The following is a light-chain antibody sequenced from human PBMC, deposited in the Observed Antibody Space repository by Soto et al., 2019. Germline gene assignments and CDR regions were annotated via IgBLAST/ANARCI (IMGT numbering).Light chain of an antibody. CDR2: GAS. Sequence: EIVMTQSTATLSVSPGERATLSCRASQSVSSNLAWYQQKPGQAPRLLIYGASTRATGIPARFSGSRSGTEFTLTISSLQSEDFAVYYCQQYNNWPLTFGGGTKVEIK. CDR1: QSVSSN. V-gene: IGKV3-15*01. CDR3: QQYNNWPLT. J-gene: IGKJ4*01.